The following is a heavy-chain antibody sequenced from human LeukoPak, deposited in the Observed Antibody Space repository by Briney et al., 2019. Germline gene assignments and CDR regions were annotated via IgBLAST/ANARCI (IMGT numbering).Heavy chain of an antibody. J-gene: IGHJ5*02. Sequence: SETLSLTCTVSGGSISSGGYYWSWIRQHPGKGLEWIGYIYYSGSTCYNPSLKSRVTISVDTSKNQFSLKLSSVTAADTAVYYCARGAISGYLNWFDPWGQGTLVTVSS. D-gene: IGHD3-22*01. CDR3: ARGAISGYLNWFDP. V-gene: IGHV4-31*03. CDR2: IYYSGST. CDR1: GGSISSGGYY.